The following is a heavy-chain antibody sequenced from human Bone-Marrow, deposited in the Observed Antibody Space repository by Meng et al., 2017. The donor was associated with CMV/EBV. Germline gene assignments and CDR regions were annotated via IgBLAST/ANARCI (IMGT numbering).Heavy chain of an antibody. CDR3: ARGVAIFGVVIPGAAFDI. D-gene: IGHD3-3*02. CDR2: INPNSGGT. V-gene: IGHV1-2*02. CDR1: GYTFTGYY. Sequence: ASVKVSCKASGYTFTGYYMHWVRQAPGQGLEWMGWINPNSGGTNYAQKFQGRVTMTRETSINTAYMELSRLRSDDTAVYYCARGVAIFGVVIPGAAFDIWGQGTMVTFAS. J-gene: IGHJ3*02.